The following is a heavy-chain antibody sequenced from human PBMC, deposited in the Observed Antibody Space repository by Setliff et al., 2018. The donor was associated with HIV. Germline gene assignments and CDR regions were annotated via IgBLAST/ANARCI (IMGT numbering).Heavy chain of an antibody. CDR1: GYTFTGYY. Sequence: ASVKVSCKASGYTFTGYYMHWVRQASGQGLEWMGWINPNSGGTNFAQKFKGWVTMTRDTSISTAYMELSRLRSDDTAVYYCATKVYCTNGVCLDAFEYWGQGTLVTVSS. V-gene: IGHV1-2*04. CDR3: ATKVYCTNGVCLDAFEY. D-gene: IGHD2-8*01. J-gene: IGHJ4*02. CDR2: INPNSGGT.